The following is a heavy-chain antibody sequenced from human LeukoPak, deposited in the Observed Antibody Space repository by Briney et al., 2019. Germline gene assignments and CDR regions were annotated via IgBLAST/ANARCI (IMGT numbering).Heavy chain of an antibody. V-gene: IGHV1-69*05. J-gene: IGHJ4*02. D-gene: IGHD7-27*01. CDR3: AISNWDRTLLDY. Sequence: ASVKVSCKASGGTFSSYAISWVRQVPGQGLEWMGRIIPIFGTANYAQKFQGRVTITTDESTSTAYMELSSLRSADTAVYYCAISNWDRTLLDYWGQGTLVTVSS. CDR1: GGTFSSYA. CDR2: IIPIFGTA.